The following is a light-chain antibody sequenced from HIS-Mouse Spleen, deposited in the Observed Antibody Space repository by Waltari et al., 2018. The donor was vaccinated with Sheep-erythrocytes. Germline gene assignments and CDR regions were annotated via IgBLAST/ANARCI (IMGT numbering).Light chain of an antibody. Sequence: DIQLTQSPSFLSASVVDRVTITCRASQGISSYIAWYLQKPGQPPKLLIYAASTLQSGVPSRFSGRGSGTEFTLTIRSLQHEDFATYYCQQLNSYPALTFGGGTKVEIK. CDR3: QQLNSYPALT. CDR2: AAS. J-gene: IGKJ4*01. CDR1: QGISSY. V-gene: IGKV1-9*01.